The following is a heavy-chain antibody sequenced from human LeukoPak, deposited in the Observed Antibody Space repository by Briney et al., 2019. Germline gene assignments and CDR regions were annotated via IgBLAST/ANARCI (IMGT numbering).Heavy chain of an antibody. Sequence: SETLSLTCTVSGYSISSGYYWGWIRQPPGKGLEWIGNIYPSGTTYYNPSLKTRVTISVDTSKNNFSLKMSSVTAADTAVYYCARDSPFEWDVFGDSFDIWGQGTVVTVSS. CDR2: IYPSGTT. CDR1: GYSISSGYY. CDR3: ARDSPFEWDVFGDSFDI. D-gene: IGHD1-26*01. V-gene: IGHV4-38-2*02. J-gene: IGHJ3*02.